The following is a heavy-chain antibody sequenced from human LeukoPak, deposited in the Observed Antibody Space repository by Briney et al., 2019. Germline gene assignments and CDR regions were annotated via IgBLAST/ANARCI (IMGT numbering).Heavy chain of an antibody. CDR3: ARERLGYCSGGSCYWGMDV. Sequence: SETLSLTCAVYGGSFSGYYWSWIRQLPGKGLEWFGEINHSGSTNYNPSLKSRVTISVDTSKNQFSLKLSSVTAADTAVYYCARERLGYCSGGSCYWGMDVWGQGTTVTVSS. J-gene: IGHJ6*02. CDR2: INHSGST. V-gene: IGHV4-34*01. CDR1: GGSFSGYY. D-gene: IGHD2-15*01.